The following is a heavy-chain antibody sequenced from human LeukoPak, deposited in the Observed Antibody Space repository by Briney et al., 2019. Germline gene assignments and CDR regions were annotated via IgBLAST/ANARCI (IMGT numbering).Heavy chain of an antibody. CDR1: GYTFTSYA. D-gene: IGHD4-23*01. Sequence: ASVKVSCKASGYTFTSYAMHWVRQAPGQRLEWMGWTNAGNGNTKYSQKFQGRVTITRDTSASTAYMELSSLRSEDTAVYYCARDEAMTTVVIRYYYYGMDVWGQGTTVTVSS. CDR3: ARDEAMTTVVIRYYYYGMDV. CDR2: TNAGNGNT. J-gene: IGHJ6*02. V-gene: IGHV1-3*01.